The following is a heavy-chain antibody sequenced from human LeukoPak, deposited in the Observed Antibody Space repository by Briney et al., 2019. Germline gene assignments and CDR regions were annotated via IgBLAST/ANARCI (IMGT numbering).Heavy chain of an antibody. V-gene: IGHV1-2*02. J-gene: IGHJ4*02. D-gene: IGHD5-12*01. CDR3: ARDPIVATIHGYGDY. CDR2: INPNSGGT. CDR1: GYTFTGYY. Sequence: ASVKVSCKASGYTFTGYYMHWVRQAPGQGLEWMGWINPNSGGTNYAQKFQGRVTMTRDTSISTVYMELSRLRSDDTAVYYCARDPIVATIHGYGDYWGQGTLVTVSS.